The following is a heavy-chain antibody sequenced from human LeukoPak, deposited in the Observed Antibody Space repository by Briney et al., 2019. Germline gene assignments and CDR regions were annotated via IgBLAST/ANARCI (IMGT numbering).Heavy chain of an antibody. J-gene: IGHJ5*02. CDR3: ARFRGRSSGWSNWFDP. CDR1: GFTVSGNY. Sequence: GGSLRLSCAASGFTVSGNYMSWVRQAPGKGLEWVSVIYSGGDTYYADSVKGRFTISRDNSKNTLYLQMNSLRAEDTAVYYCARFRGRSSGWSNWFDPWGQGTLVTVSS. V-gene: IGHV3-66*01. CDR2: IYSGGDT. D-gene: IGHD6-19*01.